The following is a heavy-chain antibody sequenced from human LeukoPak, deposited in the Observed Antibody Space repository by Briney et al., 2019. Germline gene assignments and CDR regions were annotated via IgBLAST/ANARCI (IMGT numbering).Heavy chain of an antibody. CDR2: ISSSRSSYI. V-gene: IGHV3-21*01. Sequence: GGSLRLSCAASGFTFSNYNMNWVRQAPGRGLEWVSTISSSRSSYIYYADSVKGRFTISRDNAKNSLYLQMNSLRAEDTAVYYCARDPPSFQYWGQGTLVTVSA. J-gene: IGHJ1*01. CDR1: GFTFSNYN. CDR3: ARDPPSFQY.